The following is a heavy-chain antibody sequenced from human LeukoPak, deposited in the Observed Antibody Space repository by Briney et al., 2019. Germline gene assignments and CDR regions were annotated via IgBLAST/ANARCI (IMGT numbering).Heavy chain of an antibody. D-gene: IGHD3-3*01. V-gene: IGHV3-23*01. CDR3: AKDRDYDFWSGHKGGFDY. CDR1: GFTFSSYA. J-gene: IGHJ4*02. Sequence: GGSLRLSCAASGFTFSSYAMRWVRQAPGKGLEWVSAISGSGGSTYYADSVKGRFTISRDNSKNTLYLQMNSLRAEDTAVYYCAKDRDYDFWSGHKGGFDYWGQGTLVTVSS. CDR2: ISGSGGST.